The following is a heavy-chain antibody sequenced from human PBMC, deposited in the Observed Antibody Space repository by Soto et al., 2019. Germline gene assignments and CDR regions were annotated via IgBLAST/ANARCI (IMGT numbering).Heavy chain of an antibody. CDR3: ATSSDTGYIFDF. CDR2: ISGSGGST. CDR1: GFTFSSYA. V-gene: IGHV3-23*01. D-gene: IGHD3-9*01. J-gene: IGHJ4*02. Sequence: GGSLRLSCAASGFTFSSYAMSWVRQAPGKGLEWVSAISGSGGSTYYADSVKGRFTISRDGAKNSLYLQMNSLRAEDTAVYYCATSSDTGYIFDFWGQGTLVTVSS.